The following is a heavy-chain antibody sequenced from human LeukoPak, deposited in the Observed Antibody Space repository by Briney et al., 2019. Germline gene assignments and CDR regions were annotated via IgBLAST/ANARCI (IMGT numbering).Heavy chain of an antibody. D-gene: IGHD1-26*01. Sequence: GGSLRLSCAASGFTFSSYSMNWVRQAPGKGLEWVSSISSSSYIYYADSVKGRFTISRDNAKNSLYLQMNSLRAEDTAVYYCAREEGEYAFDIWGQGTMVTVSS. CDR1: GFTFSSYS. CDR2: ISSSSYI. CDR3: AREEGEYAFDI. J-gene: IGHJ3*02. V-gene: IGHV3-21*01.